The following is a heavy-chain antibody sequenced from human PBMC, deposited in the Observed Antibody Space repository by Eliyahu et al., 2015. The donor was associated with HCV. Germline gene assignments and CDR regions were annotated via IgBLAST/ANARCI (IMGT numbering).Heavy chain of an antibody. CDR3: VRRNQKRGWFDT. CDR1: GYSFFKFW. CDR2: IXPADSDS. J-gene: IGHJ5*02. Sequence: EVQLVQSGAEVKKPGESLKISCKGSGYSFFKFWIGWVRQTPEKGLEWMGIIXPADSDSXYNPSFEGQVTISTDISISTAYLQWSSLRASDSATYYCVRRNQKRGWFDTWGQGTLVSVSA. V-gene: IGHV5-51*01.